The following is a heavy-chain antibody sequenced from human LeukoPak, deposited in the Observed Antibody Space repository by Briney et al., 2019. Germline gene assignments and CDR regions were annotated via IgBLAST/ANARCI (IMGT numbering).Heavy chain of an antibody. CDR3: AREEGLSGSYYDY. Sequence: GGSLRLSCATSGFTFSSYWMHWVRQAPGKGLVWVSRINSDGSSTSYADSVKGRFTISRDNAKNTLYLQMNSLRAEDTAVYYCAREEGLSGSYYDYWGQGTLVTVSS. CDR1: GFTFSSYW. J-gene: IGHJ4*02. CDR2: INSDGSST. D-gene: IGHD1-26*01. V-gene: IGHV3-74*01.